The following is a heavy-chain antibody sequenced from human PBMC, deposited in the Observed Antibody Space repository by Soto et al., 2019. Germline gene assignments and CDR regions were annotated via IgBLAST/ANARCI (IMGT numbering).Heavy chain of an antibody. CDR2: INTGDGDT. D-gene: IGHD3-10*01. CDR3: AGYHSGSYLGI. J-gene: IGHJ4*02. V-gene: IGHV1-3*04. Sequence: QVQLVQSGAEVKRPGASVKISCKASGNTLTHYAMHWVRQAPGQSLEWMGWINTGDGDTKYSENFQGRVAITRDTSANRASMEVFNLKSEDTAVYYFAGYHSGSYLGIWGKGTLVTVSS. CDR1: GNTLTHYA.